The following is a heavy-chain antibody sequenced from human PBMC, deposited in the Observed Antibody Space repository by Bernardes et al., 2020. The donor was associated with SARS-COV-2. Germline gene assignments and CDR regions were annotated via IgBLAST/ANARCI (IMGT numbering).Heavy chain of an antibody. Sequence: ASVKVSCKASGYTFTSYGISWVRQAPGQGLEWMGWISAYNGNTNYAQKLQGRVTMTTDTSTSTAYMELRSLRSDDTAVYYCARNQAVAADEAVDIWGQGKIVTDSS. CDR1: GYTFTSYG. J-gene: IGHJ3*02. CDR3: ARNQAVAADEAVDI. D-gene: IGHD6-19*01. V-gene: IGHV1-18*01. CDR2: ISAYNGNT.